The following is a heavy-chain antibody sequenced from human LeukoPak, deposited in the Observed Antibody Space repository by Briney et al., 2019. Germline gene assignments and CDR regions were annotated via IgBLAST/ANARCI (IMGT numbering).Heavy chain of an antibody. Sequence: GGSLRLSCAASGFTFSRHWMHWVRQAPGKGLVWVASISSSSLYIYHADSVKGRFIISRDNAKTSLFLQMNSLRAEDTAVYYCARGTRPDSSGYTYYYYGMDVWGQGTTVTVSS. J-gene: IGHJ6*02. CDR2: ISSSSLYI. CDR1: GFTFSRHW. D-gene: IGHD3-22*01. CDR3: ARGTRPDSSGYTYYYYGMDV. V-gene: IGHV3-21*01.